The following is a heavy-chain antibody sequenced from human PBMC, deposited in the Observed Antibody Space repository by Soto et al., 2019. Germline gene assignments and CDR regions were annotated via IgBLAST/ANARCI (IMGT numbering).Heavy chain of an antibody. CDR2: IFSRGDT. CDR1: GDSVSSSTYY. Sequence: QLQLQESGPGLVKPSETLSLTCTVSGDSVSSSTYYWAWIRQPPGKRLEWIGTIFSRGDTSYNPSLKSRLTISVHTSNNPFSLNLNSVTAAHTAVYYCARQRVVPATPPNWFETWGQGTLVTVSS. D-gene: IGHD2-15*01. J-gene: IGHJ5*02. CDR3: ARQRVVPATPPNWFET. V-gene: IGHV4-39*01.